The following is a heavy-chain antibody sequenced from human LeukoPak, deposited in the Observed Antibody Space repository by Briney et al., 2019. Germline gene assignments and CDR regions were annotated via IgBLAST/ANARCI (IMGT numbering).Heavy chain of an antibody. CDR2: IKQDGSEK. D-gene: IGHD3-10*01. CDR1: GFTFSSYW. V-gene: IGHV3-7*01. J-gene: IGHJ5*02. Sequence: GGSLRLSCAASGFTFSSYWMSWVRQAPGKGLEWVANIKQDGSEKYYVDCVKGRFTISRDNAKNSLYLQMNSLRAEDTAVYYCARDQMARITMVRGVITTNWFDPWGQGTLVTVSS. CDR3: ARDQMARITMVRGVITTNWFDP.